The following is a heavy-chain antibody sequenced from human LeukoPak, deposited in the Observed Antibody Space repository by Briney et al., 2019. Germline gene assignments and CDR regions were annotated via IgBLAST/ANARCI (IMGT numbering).Heavy chain of an antibody. Sequence: PSETLSLTCTVYGGSISSYYWSWIRQPAGKGLEWIGRIYTSGSTNYNPSLKSRVTMSVDTSKNQFSLKLSSVTAADTAVYYCARWSGGYCGGDCRDAFDIWGQGTMVTVSS. CDR2: IYTSGST. CDR1: GGSISSYY. CDR3: ARWSGGYCGGDCRDAFDI. J-gene: IGHJ3*02. V-gene: IGHV4-4*07. D-gene: IGHD2-21*01.